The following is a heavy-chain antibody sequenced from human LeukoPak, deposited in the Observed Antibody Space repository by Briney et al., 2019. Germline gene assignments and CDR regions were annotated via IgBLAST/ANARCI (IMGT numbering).Heavy chain of an antibody. CDR3: ARVSPRGYYFDY. J-gene: IGHJ4*02. D-gene: IGHD5-12*01. CDR2: IKQDGNEK. Sequence: GGSLRRSRAASGLTFNNYGMTGVGQAPGQGLEWVANIKQDGNEKYYVDSVKGRFTISRDNAKNSLFLQMNSLRAEDTAMYYCARVSPRGYYFDYWGQGALVTVSP. V-gene: IGHV3-7*05. CDR1: GLTFNNYG.